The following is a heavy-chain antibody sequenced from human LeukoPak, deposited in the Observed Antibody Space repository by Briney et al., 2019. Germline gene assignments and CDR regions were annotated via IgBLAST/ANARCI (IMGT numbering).Heavy chain of an antibody. CDR2: IYYSGST. Sequence: SETLSLTCTVSGGSISSYYWSWIRQPPGKGLEWIGYIYYSGSTNYNPSLKSRVTISVDTSKNQFSLRLSSVTAADTAVYYCAKTPKNYDSSGGGGFDYLGQGTLVTVSS. CDR3: AKTPKNYDSSGGGGFDY. V-gene: IGHV4-59*01. D-gene: IGHD3-22*01. J-gene: IGHJ4*02. CDR1: GGSISSYY.